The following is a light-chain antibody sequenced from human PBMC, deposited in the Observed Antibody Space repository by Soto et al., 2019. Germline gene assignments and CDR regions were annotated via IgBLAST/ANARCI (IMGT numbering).Light chain of an antibody. J-gene: IGKJ3*01. CDR2: GAS. Sequence: EIVLTQSPGTLSLSPGERATLSCRASQSVSSSYLAWYQQKPGQAPRLLIYGASSRATGIPDRFSGSGSGTDFTLTISRLEPDDFAVYYCQQYGSSPPSFTFGPGTKVDIK. CDR3: QQYGSSPPSFT. CDR1: QSVSSSY. V-gene: IGKV3-20*01.